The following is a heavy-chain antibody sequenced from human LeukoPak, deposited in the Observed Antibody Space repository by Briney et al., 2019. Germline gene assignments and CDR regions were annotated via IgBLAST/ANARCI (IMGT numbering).Heavy chain of an antibody. V-gene: IGHV3-23*01. CDR3: AKKTSYHFDY. J-gene: IGHJ4*02. Sequence: GGSLRLSCAASGFFFSNYAMSWVRQAPGKGLEWVSGISDSGSSTYYADSVKGRFTISRDNFKNTLFLQMSSLRAEDTAIYYCAKKTSYHFDYWGQGTLVTVSS. CDR1: GFFFSNYA. D-gene: IGHD2-2*01. CDR2: ISDSGSST.